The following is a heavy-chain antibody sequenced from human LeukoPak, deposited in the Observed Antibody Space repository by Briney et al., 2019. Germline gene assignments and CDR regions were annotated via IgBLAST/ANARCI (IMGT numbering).Heavy chain of an antibody. V-gene: IGHV3-30-3*01. Sequence: PGGSLRLSCAASGFTFSSYAMHWVRQAPGKGLEWVAVISYDGSNKYYADSVKGRFTISRDNSKNTLYLQMNSLRAEDTAVYYCAKETYCGGDCYPGDFDYWGQGTLVTVSS. CDR3: AKETYCGGDCYPGDFDY. CDR2: ISYDGSNK. CDR1: GFTFSSYA. D-gene: IGHD2-21*02. J-gene: IGHJ4*02.